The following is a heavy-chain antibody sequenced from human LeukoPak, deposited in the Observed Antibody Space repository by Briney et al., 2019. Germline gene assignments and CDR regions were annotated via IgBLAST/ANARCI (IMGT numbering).Heavy chain of an antibody. Sequence: ASVKVSCKASGYTFTSYGISWVRQAPGQGLEWMGWISAYNGNTNYAQKLQGRVIMTTDTSTSTAYMELRSLRSDDTAVYYCARSPIVYYYDSSGYPYFDYWGQGTLVTVSS. CDR1: GYTFTSYG. CDR2: ISAYNGNT. V-gene: IGHV1-18*01. J-gene: IGHJ4*02. D-gene: IGHD3-22*01. CDR3: ARSPIVYYYDSSGYPYFDY.